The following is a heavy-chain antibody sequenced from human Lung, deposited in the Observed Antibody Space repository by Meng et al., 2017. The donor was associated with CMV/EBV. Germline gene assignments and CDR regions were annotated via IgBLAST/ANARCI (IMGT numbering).Heavy chain of an antibody. D-gene: IGHD3-3*01. CDR3: AKCGFSPPRSEIYAYHYGMDV. J-gene: IGHJ6*02. CDR2: ISGSGGST. V-gene: IGHV3-23*01. Sequence: SCAASGFTFSSYAMSWVRQAPGKGLEWVSAISGSGGSTYYADSVKGRFTISRDNSKNTLYLQMNSLRAEDTAVYYCAKCGFSPPRSEIYAYHYGMDVXGQGXTVTVSS. CDR1: GFTFSSYA.